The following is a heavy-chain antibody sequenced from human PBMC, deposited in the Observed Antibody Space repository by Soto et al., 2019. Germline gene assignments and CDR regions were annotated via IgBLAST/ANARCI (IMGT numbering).Heavy chain of an antibody. D-gene: IGHD2-8*01. CDR1: GFTLGTAGLS. J-gene: IGHJ4*02. CDR2: IDWGGDR. CDR3: ARSQGGMLYNSYFDF. V-gene: IGHV2-70*13. Sequence: SGPTLVNPTQTLTLTCTFSGFTLGTAGLSVSWIRQAPGKALEWLAVIDWGGDRFYSASLKTRLSISKDTSKNEVVLTMTNMDPVDTATYFCARSQGGMLYNSYFDFWGQGTLVTVSS.